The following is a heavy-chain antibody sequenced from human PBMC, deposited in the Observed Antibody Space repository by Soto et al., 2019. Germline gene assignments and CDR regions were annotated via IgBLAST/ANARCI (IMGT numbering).Heavy chain of an antibody. CDR1: GGSISSSIYY. J-gene: IGHJ4*02. CDR3: ARRLAVTGTLEYYFAY. D-gene: IGHD6-19*01. Sequence: QLQLQESGPRLVKPSETLSLTCTVSGGSISSSIYYWGWIRQPPGKGLEWIGNVYYSGSTYYNPSLQSRVTISVDTSKNQFSLRLNSVTASDTAVYYCARRLAVTGTLEYYFAYWGQGSLVTVSS. CDR2: VYYSGST. V-gene: IGHV4-39*01.